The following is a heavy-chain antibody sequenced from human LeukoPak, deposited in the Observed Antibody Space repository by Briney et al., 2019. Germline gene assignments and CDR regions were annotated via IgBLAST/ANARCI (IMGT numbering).Heavy chain of an antibody. CDR2: IKQDGSEK. CDR1: GFTFSSYW. CDR3: AKDRRVGATYFDY. D-gene: IGHD1-26*01. Sequence: GGSLRLSCAASGFTFSSYWMSWVRQAPGKGLEWVANIKQDGSEKSYVDSVKGRFTISRDNAKNLLYLQMNSLRAEDTAVYYCAKDRRVGATYFDYWGQGTLVTVSS. J-gene: IGHJ4*02. V-gene: IGHV3-7*01.